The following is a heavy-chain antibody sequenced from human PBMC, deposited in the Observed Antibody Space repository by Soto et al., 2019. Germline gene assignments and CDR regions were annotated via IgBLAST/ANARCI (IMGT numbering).Heavy chain of an antibody. CDR2: INPKFGGT. J-gene: IGHJ5*02. V-gene: IGHV1-2*04. D-gene: IGHD2-21*02. Sequence: ASVKVACKASGYSFTDYHIHWVRQAPGQGLEWLGRINPKFGGTSTAQKFQGWVTITTDTSISTAYMELSSLGSEDTAVYYCARDGAYCGGDCYSGWFDPWGQGSLVTVSS. CDR3: ARDGAYCGGDCYSGWFDP. CDR1: GYSFTDYH.